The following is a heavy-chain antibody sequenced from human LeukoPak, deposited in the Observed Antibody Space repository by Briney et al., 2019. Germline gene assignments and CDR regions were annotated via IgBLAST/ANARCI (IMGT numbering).Heavy chain of an antibody. CDR1: GGSVNNYY. Sequence: SETLSLTCTVSGGSVNNYYWSWIRQPPGKGLEWIGYIYYTGSTNCNPSLRSRVTISVDSSKNQFSLKVNSVTAADTAVYYCARGDYFGSGLGDWGQGTLVTVSS. D-gene: IGHD3-10*01. CDR2: IYYTGST. V-gene: IGHV4-59*02. CDR3: ARGDYFGSGLGD. J-gene: IGHJ4*02.